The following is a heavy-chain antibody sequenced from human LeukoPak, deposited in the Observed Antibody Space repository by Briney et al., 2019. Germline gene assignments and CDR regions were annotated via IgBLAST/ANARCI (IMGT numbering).Heavy chain of an antibody. CDR1: GFTFTRFD. D-gene: IGHD2/OR15-2a*01. J-gene: IGHJ4*02. CDR2: IGTSGDA. CDR3: AKGAAHSTTGRPYYFDY. V-gene: IGHV3-13*01. Sequence: GGSLRLSCVASGFTFTRFDMPWVRQPPGKSLQWVSSIGTSGDAYSLESVKGRFSISRDDAANSLHLQMSSLRADDTAVYYCAKGAAHSTTGRPYYFDYWGQGILVTVSS.